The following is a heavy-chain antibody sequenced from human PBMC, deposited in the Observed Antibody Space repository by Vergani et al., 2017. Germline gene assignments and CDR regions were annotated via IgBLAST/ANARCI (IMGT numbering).Heavy chain of an antibody. J-gene: IGHJ4*02. CDR2: ISDTGSVT. CDR1: GFTFSSFA. D-gene: IGHD2-2*01. Sequence: EVNLLEPGGGLVQPGGSVRLSCEDLGFTFSSFAMSWVRQAPGKGLEWVAAISDTGSVTYHADPVKGRFTISRDNSKNTLYLQMDNLRAEDTATYYCAKDRGYCSSTTCLWALDGWGQGTLGTVSS. CDR3: AKDRGYCSSTTCLWALDG. V-gene: IGHV3-23*01.